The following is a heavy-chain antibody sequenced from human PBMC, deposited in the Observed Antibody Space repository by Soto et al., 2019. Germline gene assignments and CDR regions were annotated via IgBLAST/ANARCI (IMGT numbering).Heavy chain of an antibody. D-gene: IGHD1-7*01. CDR2: IYRTGST. V-gene: IGHV4-4*02. J-gene: IGHJ4*02. CDR1: GGSFTSNNW. Sequence: LSLTCAVSGGSFTSNNWWTWVRQPPGQGLEWIGEIYRTGSTNYNPSLKSRVTISLDKSEKQISLKVTSLTAADTAVYYCASRDPGTSVDYWGQRTLVTVSS. CDR3: ASRDPGTSVDY.